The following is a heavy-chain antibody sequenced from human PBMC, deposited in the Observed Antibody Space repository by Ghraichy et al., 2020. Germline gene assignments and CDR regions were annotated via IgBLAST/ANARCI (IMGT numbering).Heavy chain of an antibody. Sequence: GESLNISCKGSGYSFTSYWIGWVRQMPGKGLEWMGIIYPGDSDTRYSPSFQGQVTISADKSISTAYLQWSSLKASDTAMYYCARHCIRIAAAGPGYYYGMDVWGQGTTVTVSS. CDR1: GYSFTSYW. CDR3: ARHCIRIAAAGPGYYYGMDV. CDR2: IYPGDSDT. D-gene: IGHD6-13*01. J-gene: IGHJ6*02. V-gene: IGHV5-51*01.